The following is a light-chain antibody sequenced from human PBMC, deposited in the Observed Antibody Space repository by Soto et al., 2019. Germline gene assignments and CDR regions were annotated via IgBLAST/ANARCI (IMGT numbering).Light chain of an antibody. CDR3: QQRTNWPWT. J-gene: IGKJ1*01. Sequence: EIVLTQSPATPSLSPGERATLSCRASQSVSSYLGWYQQKPGQAPRLLIFDASNRATGIPARFSGSGSGTDFTLTISSLEPEDSAVYYCQQRTNWPWTFGQGTKVEIK. V-gene: IGKV3-11*01. CDR2: DAS. CDR1: QSVSSY.